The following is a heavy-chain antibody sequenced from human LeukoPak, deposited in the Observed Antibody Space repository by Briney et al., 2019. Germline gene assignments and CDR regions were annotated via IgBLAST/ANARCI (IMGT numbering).Heavy chain of an antibody. J-gene: IGHJ6*02. CDR1: GSTFGNYY. V-gene: IGHV4-34*01. CDR2: INHSGST. Sequence: PGGSLRLSCAASGSTFGNYYMSWVRQPPGKGLEWIGEINHSGSTNYNPSLKSRVTISVDTSKNQFSLKLSSVTAADTAVYYCARGPMTHYYYYGMDVWGQGTAVTVSS. CDR3: ARGPMTHYYYYGMDV.